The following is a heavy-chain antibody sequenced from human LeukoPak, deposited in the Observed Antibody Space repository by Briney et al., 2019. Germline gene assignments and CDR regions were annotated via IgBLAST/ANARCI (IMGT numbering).Heavy chain of an antibody. CDR3: ARYGHSPFFDY. V-gene: IGHV1-46*01. Sequence: AASVKVSCKASGYTFTNYHMNWVRQAPGQGLEWMRIINPSGGSTTNAQKFQGRVIMTRDMSTSTVYMELSSLRSEDTAVYFCARYGHSPFFDYWGQGTLVIVSS. CDR2: INPSGGST. J-gene: IGHJ4*02. CDR1: GYTFTNYH. D-gene: IGHD4-17*01.